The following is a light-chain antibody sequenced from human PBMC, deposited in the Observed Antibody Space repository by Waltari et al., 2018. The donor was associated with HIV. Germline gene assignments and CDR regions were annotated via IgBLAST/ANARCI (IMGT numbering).Light chain of an antibody. V-gene: IGLV2-14*01. CDR3: SSFSSSNSLEV. CDR1: SSDVGGFNY. Sequence: HSALTQPPSVSGSPGQPVTISCSGTSSDVGGFNYVSWYQQHPGNAPKLMIYEVNNRPSRIASRFSCCESGDTAYLTISGCQAEDEADYYCSSFSSSNSLEVFGTGTKVTVL. CDR2: EVN. J-gene: IGLJ1*01.